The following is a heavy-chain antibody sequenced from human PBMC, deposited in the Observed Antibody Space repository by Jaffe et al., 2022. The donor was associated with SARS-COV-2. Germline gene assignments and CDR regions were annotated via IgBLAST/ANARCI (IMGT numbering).Heavy chain of an antibody. D-gene: IGHD3-3*01. J-gene: IGHJ5*02. V-gene: IGHV3-23*01. CDR3: AKYRPIRITIKGWFDP. CDR1: GFTFSSYA. CDR2: ISGSGGST. Sequence: EVQLLESGGGLVQPGGSLRLSCAASGFTFSSYAMSWVRQAPGKGLEWVSAISGSGGSTYYADSVKGRFTISRDNSKNTLYLQMNSLRAEDTAVYYCAKYRPIRITIKGWFDPWGQGTLVTVSS.